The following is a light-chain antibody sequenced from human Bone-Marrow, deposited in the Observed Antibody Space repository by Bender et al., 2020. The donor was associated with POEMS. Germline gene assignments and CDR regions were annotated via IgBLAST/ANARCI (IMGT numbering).Light chain of an antibody. Sequence: QSALTQPASVSGSPGQSITISCTGTSSDVGGYNYVSWYQHHPGNSPKLMIYDVTDRPSGVSNRFSGSKSGNTASLTISGLQAEDEAHYYCGSYAGSDIFIFGGGTELTVL. V-gene: IGLV2-23*02. CDR2: DVT. CDR1: SSDVGGYNY. J-gene: IGLJ2*01. CDR3: GSYAGSDIFI.